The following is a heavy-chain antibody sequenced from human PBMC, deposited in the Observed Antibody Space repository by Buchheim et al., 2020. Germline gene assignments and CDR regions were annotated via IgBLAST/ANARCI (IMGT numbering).Heavy chain of an antibody. CDR1: GGSITSSSYY. CDR2: IHYSGTT. J-gene: IGHJ4*02. CDR3: ARRRTAMVDF. Sequence: QLQLQESGPGLVKPSETLSLTCTVSGGSITSSSYYWGWIRQPPGKGLEWIGSIHYSGTTYYNPSLKSRVTISVATSKNQFSLKLSSVTTADTAVYYCARRRTAMVDFWGQGTL. D-gene: IGHD5-18*01. V-gene: IGHV4-39*01.